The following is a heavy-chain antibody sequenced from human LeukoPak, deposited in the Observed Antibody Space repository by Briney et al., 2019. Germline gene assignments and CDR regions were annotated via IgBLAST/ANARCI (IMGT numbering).Heavy chain of an antibody. CDR2: INHSGST. J-gene: IGHJ4*02. V-gene: IGHV4-34*01. CDR3: ARGLYYSDY. CDR1: GGTFSGYY. Sequence: PSETLSRTCAVYGGTFSGYYWTWIRQPPGKGLEWIGEINHSGSTNYNPSLQSRVTISVDTSKNQFSLKLSSVTAADTAVYYCARGLYYSDYWAQGTLVTVSS.